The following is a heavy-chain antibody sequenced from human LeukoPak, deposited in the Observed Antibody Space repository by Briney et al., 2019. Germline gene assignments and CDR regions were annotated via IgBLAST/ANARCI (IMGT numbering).Heavy chain of an antibody. V-gene: IGHV4-39*07. J-gene: IGHJ5*02. Sequence: SETLSLTCTVSGGSISSSSYYWSWIRQPPGKGLEWIGEINHSGSTNYNPSLKSRVTISVDTSKNQFSLKLSSVTAADTAVYYCARGGDYGGKRLRFDPWGQGTLVTVSS. CDR1: GGSISSSSYY. D-gene: IGHD4-23*01. CDR3: ARGGDYGGKRLRFDP. CDR2: INHSGST.